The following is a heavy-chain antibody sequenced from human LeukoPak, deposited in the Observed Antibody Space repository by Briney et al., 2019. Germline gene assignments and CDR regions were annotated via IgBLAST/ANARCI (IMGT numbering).Heavy chain of an antibody. CDR3: AREGAAAIYGMDV. CDR1: GYTFTSYG. V-gene: IGHV1-18*01. J-gene: IGHJ6*02. CDR2: ISAYNGNT. Sequence: GASVKVSCKASGYTFTSYGISWVRQAPGQGLEWMGWISAYNGNTNYAQKFQGRVTITTDESTSTAYMELSSLRSEDTAVYYCAREGAAAIYGMDVWGQGTTVTVSS. D-gene: IGHD6-13*01.